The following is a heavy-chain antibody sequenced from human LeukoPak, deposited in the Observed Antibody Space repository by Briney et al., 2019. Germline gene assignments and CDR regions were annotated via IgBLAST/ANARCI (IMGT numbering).Heavy chain of an antibody. CDR3: ATVSSSGY. CDR1: GGTFSSYA. J-gene: IGHJ4*02. Sequence: SVKVSCKASGGTFSSYAISWVRQAPGQGLEWMGGIIPIFGTANYAQKFQGRVTMTEDTSTDTAYMELSSLRSEDTAVYYCATVSSSGYWGQGTLVTVSS. D-gene: IGHD6-19*01. CDR2: IIPIFGTA. V-gene: IGHV1-69*06.